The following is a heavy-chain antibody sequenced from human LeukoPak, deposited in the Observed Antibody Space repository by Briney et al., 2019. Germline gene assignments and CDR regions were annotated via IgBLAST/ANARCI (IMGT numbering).Heavy chain of an antibody. CDR1: GGSFSGYY. J-gene: IGHJ6*02. CDR3: ARGIAARRPQYYYGMDV. CDR2: IYTSGST. V-gene: IGHV4-59*10. Sequence: ASETLSLTCAVYGGSFSGYYWSWIRQPAGKGLEWIGRIYTSGSTNYNPSLKSRVTMSVDTSKNQFSLKLSSVTAADTAVYYCARGIAARRPQYYYGMDVWGQGTTVTVSS. D-gene: IGHD6-6*01.